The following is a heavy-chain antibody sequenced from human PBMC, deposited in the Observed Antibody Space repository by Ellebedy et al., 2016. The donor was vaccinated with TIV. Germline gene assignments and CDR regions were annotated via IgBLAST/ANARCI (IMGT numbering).Heavy chain of an antibody. CDR2: IKQTGFEK. CDR3: ARDRVEGYIYGPKATDFDY. CDR1: GFTFSDYW. J-gene: IGHJ4*02. Sequence: GESLKISCAASGFTFSDYWMTWVRQAPGKGLEWVATIKQTGFEKYYVDSVNGRFTISRDNAKNSLYLQMNSLSAEDTAVYYCARDRVEGYIYGPKATDFDYWGQGILVTVSS. V-gene: IGHV3-7*01. D-gene: IGHD5-18*01.